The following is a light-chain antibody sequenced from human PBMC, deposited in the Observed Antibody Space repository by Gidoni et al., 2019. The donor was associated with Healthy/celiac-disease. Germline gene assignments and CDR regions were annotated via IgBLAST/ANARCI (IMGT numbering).Light chain of an antibody. Sequence: SSELPQPPSVSVTPGQTARTTCSGDKLGDKYACWYQQKPGQSPVLVIYQDSKRPSGIPERFSGSNSGNTATLTISGTQAMDEADYYCQAWDSSTVVFGGGTKLTVL. V-gene: IGLV3-1*01. J-gene: IGLJ2*01. CDR2: QDS. CDR1: KLGDKY. CDR3: QAWDSSTVV.